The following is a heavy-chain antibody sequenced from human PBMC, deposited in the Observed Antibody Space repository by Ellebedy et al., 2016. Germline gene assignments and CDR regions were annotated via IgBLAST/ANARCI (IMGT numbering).Heavy chain of an antibody. CDR3: ARVGLYSSSWYRAEGGFDY. J-gene: IGHJ4*02. V-gene: IGHV1-18*01. Sequence: GESLKVSXKASGYTFTSYGISWVRQAPGQGLEWMGWISAYNGSTNYAQKFQGRVTMTRDTSISTAYMELSRLRSDDTAVYYCARVGLYSSSWYRAEGGFDYWGQGTLVTVSS. CDR2: ISAYNGST. D-gene: IGHD6-13*01. CDR1: GYTFTSYG.